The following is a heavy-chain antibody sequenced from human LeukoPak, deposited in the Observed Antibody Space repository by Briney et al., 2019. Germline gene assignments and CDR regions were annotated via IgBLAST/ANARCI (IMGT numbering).Heavy chain of an antibody. J-gene: IGHJ4*01. Sequence: GESLRLSCAASGFDFRTYWMHWVRQAPGKGLMWVSRINSDVSNVIYADSVKGRFTISRDNSKNTLYLQMNALTVEDTAVYHCAGGVSSRLLDYWGRGTLVTVSS. V-gene: IGHV3-74*01. D-gene: IGHD3-10*01. CDR2: INSDVSNV. CDR3: AGGVSSRLLDY. CDR1: GFDFRTYW.